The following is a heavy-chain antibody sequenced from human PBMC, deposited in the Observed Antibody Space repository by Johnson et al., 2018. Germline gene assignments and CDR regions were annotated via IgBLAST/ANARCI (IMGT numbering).Heavy chain of an antibody. CDR1: GFTFHDYA. D-gene: IGHD2-15*01. CDR3: ARDRGDCSGGSCWGYFLH. V-gene: IGHV3-20*04. CDR2: LNFSGGST. J-gene: IGHJ1*01. Sequence: EVQLLESGGGVVRPGGSLRLSCAASGFTFHDYAMSWVRQAPGKGPEWVSGLNFSGGSTGYADSVKGRFTVSRDNSKNTLYLQMDSLRAEDTAIYYCARDRGDCSGGSCWGYFLHWGQGTLVTVSS.